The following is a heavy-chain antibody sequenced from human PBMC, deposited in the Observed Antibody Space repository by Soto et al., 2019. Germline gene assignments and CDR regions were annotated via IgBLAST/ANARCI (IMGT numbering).Heavy chain of an antibody. CDR1: GFIFSSYV. D-gene: IGHD2-21*02. V-gene: IGHV3-64*04. CDR2: ISTHGGTT. J-gene: IGHJ5*02. CDR3: ARDPFGGNFGRDDIDP. Sequence: PGGSLRLSCSASGFIFSSYVMHWVRQAPGKGLEYVSAISTHGGTTYYADSVKGRFTISRDNSKDTVSLQMDSLRVEDTAVYYCARDPFGGNFGRDDIDPWGQGTLVTVSS.